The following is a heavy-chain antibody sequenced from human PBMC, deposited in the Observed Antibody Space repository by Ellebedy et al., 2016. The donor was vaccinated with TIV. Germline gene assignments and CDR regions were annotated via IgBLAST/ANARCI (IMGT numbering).Heavy chain of an antibody. CDR1: GGSTSGYS. J-gene: IGHJ5*02. CDR2: IHLSGST. Sequence: MPSETLSLTCTVLGGSTSGYSWSWIRQPPGKRLDWIGYIHLSGSTSYNPSLKSRVTISVDTSRKQFFLRLTSVTAADTAVYYCTRVSGCYLPWGQGTLVTVSS. CDR3: TRVSGCYLP. D-gene: IGHD6-19*01. V-gene: IGHV4-59*01.